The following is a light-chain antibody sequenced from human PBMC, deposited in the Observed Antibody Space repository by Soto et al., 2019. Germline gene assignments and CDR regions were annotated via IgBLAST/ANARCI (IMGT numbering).Light chain of an antibody. Sequence: DIQMTQSPSTLSTSVGDRVTITCRASQSISSWLAWYQQKPGKAPKLLISQASTLESGVPSRFSGSGSATEFSLTIINLQPDDFATYYCQQYSPYPWTFGQGTKVEIK. J-gene: IGKJ1*01. V-gene: IGKV1-5*03. CDR2: QAS. CDR1: QSISSW. CDR3: QQYSPYPWT.